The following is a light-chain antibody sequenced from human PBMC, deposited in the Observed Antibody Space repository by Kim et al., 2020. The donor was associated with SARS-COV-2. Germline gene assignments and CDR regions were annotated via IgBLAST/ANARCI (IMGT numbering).Light chain of an antibody. V-gene: IGKV1D-13*01. CDR1: QGISSA. J-gene: IGKJ4*01. CDR2: DAS. CDR3: QQFNNYPFT. Sequence: ASLGYRVTITCRASQGISSALAWYRQKPGKAPKLLIDDASSLESGVPSRFSGSGSGTDFTLTISSLQPEDFATYYCQQFNNYPFTFGGGTKVDIK.